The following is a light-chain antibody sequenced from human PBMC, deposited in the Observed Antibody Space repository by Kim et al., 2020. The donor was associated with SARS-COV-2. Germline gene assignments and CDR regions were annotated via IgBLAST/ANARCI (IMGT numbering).Light chain of an antibody. J-gene: IGLJ3*02. Sequence: RVILSCSRSSSNIGSNYVYWYQQGPGTAHQVVIYWNNQWPSGVPDRFSGSKSGTSASLAISGLRSEDEADYFCAAWDDTLSGSWVFGGGTQLTV. CDR2: WNN. CDR3: AAWDDTLSGSWV. V-gene: IGLV1-47*01. CDR1: SSNIGSNY.